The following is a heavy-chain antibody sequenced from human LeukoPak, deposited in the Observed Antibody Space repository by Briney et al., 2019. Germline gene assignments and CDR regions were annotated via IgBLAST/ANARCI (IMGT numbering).Heavy chain of an antibody. CDR3: ARGPGIAAAGPNTDY. Sequence: SETLSLTCTVSGGSISSYYWSWIRQPPGKGLEWLGYIYYSGSTNYNPSPKSRVTISVDTSKNQFSLKLSSVTAADTAVYYCARGPGIAAAGPNTDYWGQGTLVTVSS. CDR2: IYYSGST. D-gene: IGHD6-13*01. V-gene: IGHV4-59*01. J-gene: IGHJ4*02. CDR1: GGSISSYY.